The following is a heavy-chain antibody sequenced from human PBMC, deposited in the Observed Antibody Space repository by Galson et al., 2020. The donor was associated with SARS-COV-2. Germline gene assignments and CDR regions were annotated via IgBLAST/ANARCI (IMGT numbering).Heavy chain of an antibody. CDR3: TGDGVGIGY. D-gene: IGHD2-21*01. CDR2: IKEDGSEK. J-gene: IGHJ4*02. CDR1: GLIFSSYW. V-gene: IGHV3-7*01. Sequence: GGSLRLSCAASGLIFSSYWMSWVRQAPGKGLEWVANIKEDGSEKNYVDSAKGRFTISRDNAKNSLYLQMNSLRAEDTAVYYCTGDGVGIGYWGQGGLVTFSS.